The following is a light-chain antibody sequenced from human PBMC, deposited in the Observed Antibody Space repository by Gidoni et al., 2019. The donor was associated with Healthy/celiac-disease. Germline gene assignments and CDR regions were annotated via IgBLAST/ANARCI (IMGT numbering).Light chain of an antibody. V-gene: IGLV3-1*01. CDR3: QAWDSSTDVV. Sequence: SYELTQPPSVPGSPGQTASITCSGDKLGDKYACWYQQKPGQSPVLVIYQDSKRPSGIPERFSGSNSGNTATLTISGTQAMDEADYYCQAWDSSTDVVFGGGTKLTVL. CDR2: QDS. J-gene: IGLJ2*01. CDR1: KLGDKY.